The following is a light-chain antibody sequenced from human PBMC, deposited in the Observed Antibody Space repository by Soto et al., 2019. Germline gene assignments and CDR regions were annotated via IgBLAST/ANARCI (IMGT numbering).Light chain of an antibody. CDR2: GAS. CDR3: QQYSSSPRT. J-gene: IGKJ5*01. CDR1: QSISSSF. V-gene: IGKV3-20*01. Sequence: EIVSTRSSDILSLSPGERASISCGASQSISSSFLAWYQQKPGQAPRLLISGASSRATGIPARFSGSGSGTDFSLTISRLEPEDFALYHCQQYSSSPRTCGQGTRLEIK.